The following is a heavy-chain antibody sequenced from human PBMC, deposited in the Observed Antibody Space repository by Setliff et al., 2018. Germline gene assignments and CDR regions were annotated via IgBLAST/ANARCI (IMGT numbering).Heavy chain of an antibody. CDR3: ERLVRYCTRVTCQRSSDGDF. CDR1: GYTFNHYG. J-gene: IGHJ4*02. D-gene: IGHD2-8*01. Sequence: ASVKVSCKASGYTFNHYGITWVRLAPGQGLEWMGWISAHSGSTFYAPQFQGRLVMTTDTSTNTAYMELRNLTSDDTAMYFCERLVRYCTRVTCQRSSDGDFWGQGTPVTVSS. CDR2: ISAHSGST. V-gene: IGHV1-18*01.